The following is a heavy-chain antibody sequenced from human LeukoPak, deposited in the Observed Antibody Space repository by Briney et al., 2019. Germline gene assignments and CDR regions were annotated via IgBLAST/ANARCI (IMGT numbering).Heavy chain of an antibody. CDR1: GLTFRRYG. CDR3: ARDGGYFDWLNYFDY. J-gene: IGHJ4*02. V-gene: IGHV3-33*01. CDR2: IWNDGSKQ. Sequence: GGSLRLSCAASGLTFRRYGMHWVRQAPGRGLEWVAVIWNDGSKQYYADSVKGRFTISRDNSKNTLYLQMNSLRAEDTAVYYCARDGGYFDWLNYFDYWGQGTLVTVSS. D-gene: IGHD3-9*01.